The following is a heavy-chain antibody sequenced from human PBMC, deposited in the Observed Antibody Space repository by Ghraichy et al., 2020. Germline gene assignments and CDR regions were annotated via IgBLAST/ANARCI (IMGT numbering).Heavy chain of an antibody. CDR1: GGSISSSTYY. Sequence: SETLSLTCTVSGGSISSSTYYWGWIRQPPGKGLEWIGSIYYSGSTYYNPSLKSRVTISVDTSKNQFSLKLSSVTAADTAVYYCARQGGGSQAIDYWGQGTLVTVSS. CDR2: IYYSGST. J-gene: IGHJ4*02. CDR3: ARQGGGSQAIDY. V-gene: IGHV4-39*01. D-gene: IGHD5-12*01.